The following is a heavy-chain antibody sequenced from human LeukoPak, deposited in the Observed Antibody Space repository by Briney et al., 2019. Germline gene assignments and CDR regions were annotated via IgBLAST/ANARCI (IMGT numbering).Heavy chain of an antibody. CDR1: GFIFSNYS. J-gene: IGHJ4*02. Sequence: PGGSLRLSCAASGFIFSNYSMHWVRQAPGEALEWVSRINSDGTSTSYADSVKGRFTISRDNAKNTLHLQMNSLRAEDTAVYYCATSPLIALDWGQGTLVTVSS. CDR3: ATSPLIALD. V-gene: IGHV3-74*01. D-gene: IGHD2-21*01. CDR2: INSDGTST.